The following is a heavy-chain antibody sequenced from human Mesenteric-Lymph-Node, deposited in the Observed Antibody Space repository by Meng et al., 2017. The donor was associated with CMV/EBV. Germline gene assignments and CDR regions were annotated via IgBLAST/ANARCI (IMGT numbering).Heavy chain of an antibody. CDR3: ARIIAAAGTYFDY. D-gene: IGHD6-13*01. CDR1: GFTFSSHW. Sequence: GGSLRLSCAASGFTFSSHWMHWVRQAPGKGLVWVSRINGDGLNTTYADSVKGRFTISRDNSKNTLYLQMNSLRAEDTAVYYCARIIAAAGTYFDYWGQGTLVTVSS. J-gene: IGHJ4*02. CDR2: INGDGLNT. V-gene: IGHV3-74*01.